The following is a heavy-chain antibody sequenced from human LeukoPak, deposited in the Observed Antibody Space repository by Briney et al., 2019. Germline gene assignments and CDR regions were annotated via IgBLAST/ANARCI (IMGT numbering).Heavy chain of an antibody. J-gene: IGHJ5*02. CDR2: ISSSSSYI. Sequence: KPGGSLRLSCAASGFTFSSYSMNWVRQAPGKGLEWVSSISSSSSYIYYADSVKGRFTISRDNAKNSLYLQMNSLRAEDTAVYYCARDFTIAVPANWFDPWGQGTLVTVSS. V-gene: IGHV3-21*01. CDR1: GFTFSSYS. CDR3: ARDFTIAVPANWFDP. D-gene: IGHD2-2*01.